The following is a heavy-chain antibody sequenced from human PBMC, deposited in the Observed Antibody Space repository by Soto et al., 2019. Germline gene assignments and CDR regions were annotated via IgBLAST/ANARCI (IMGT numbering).Heavy chain of an antibody. CDR3: AKDTGGYYDILTGYYDY. D-gene: IGHD3-9*01. CDR2: ISWNSGSI. CDR1: VFTFDYYA. V-gene: IGHV3-9*01. Sequence: GGSLRLSCAASVFTFDYYAMHWVRQAPGKGLEWVSGISWNSGSIGYADSVKGRFTISRDNAKNSLYLQMNSLRAEDTALYYCAKDTGGYYDILTGYYDYWGQGTLVTVSS. J-gene: IGHJ4*02.